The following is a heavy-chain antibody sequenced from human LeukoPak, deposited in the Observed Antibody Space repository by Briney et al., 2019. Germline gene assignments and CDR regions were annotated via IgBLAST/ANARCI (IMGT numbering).Heavy chain of an antibody. Sequence: GGSLRLSCAASGFTFSTYWMHWVRQVPGKGLVWVSRIRSDGGDTTYADFVQGRFTISRDNVKNMLYLQMNSLRAEDTAVYYCARLAARQILGYYGMDVWGQGTTVTVSS. V-gene: IGHV3-74*01. J-gene: IGHJ6*02. CDR2: IRSDGGDT. CDR1: GFTFSTYW. D-gene: IGHD6-6*01. CDR3: ARLAARQILGYYGMDV.